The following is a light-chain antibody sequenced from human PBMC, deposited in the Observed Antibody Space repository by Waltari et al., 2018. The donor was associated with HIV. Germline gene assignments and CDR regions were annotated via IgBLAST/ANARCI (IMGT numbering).Light chain of an antibody. CDR2: GDS. CDR1: SSK. J-gene: IGLJ2*01. CDR3: QSCDSSLSAVV. V-gene: IGLV1-40*01. Sequence: QSVLTQPPSVSGAPGQRVTVSCTGSSSKLLIYGDSNRPSGVPDRFSGSKSGSSASLAITGLQTEDEAYYYCQSCDSSLSAVVFGGGTKLTVL.